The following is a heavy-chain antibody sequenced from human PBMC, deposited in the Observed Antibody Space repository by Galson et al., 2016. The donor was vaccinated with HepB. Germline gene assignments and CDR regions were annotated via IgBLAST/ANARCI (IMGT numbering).Heavy chain of an antibody. V-gene: IGHV1-69*13. J-gene: IGHJ5*01. D-gene: IGHD1-26*01. Sequence: SVKVSCKASGDTFSRYGISWVRQAPGQGLEWIGGIIPIFGTSNHAQKFQGRVTITADESTSTAYMELTRLKSEDTAVYYCATEVGGTGFDSWGQGTLLIVSS. CDR3: ATEVGGTGFDS. CDR2: IIPIFGTS. CDR1: GDTFSRYG.